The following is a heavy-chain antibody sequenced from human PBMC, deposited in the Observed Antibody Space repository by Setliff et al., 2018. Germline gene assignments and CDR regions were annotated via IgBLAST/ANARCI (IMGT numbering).Heavy chain of an antibody. Sequence: ASVKVSCKASGYIFSDHYMHWVRQAPGKGLEWMGWINSNGGDTNYAQTFEGRLTLTRDTSKNQFSLKVSSVTAADTAVYYCARSFSRREKFLLDYWGQGALVTVSS. CDR3: ARSFSRREKFLLDY. CDR2: INSNGGDT. CDR1: GYIFSDHY. J-gene: IGHJ4*02. V-gene: IGHV1-2*02.